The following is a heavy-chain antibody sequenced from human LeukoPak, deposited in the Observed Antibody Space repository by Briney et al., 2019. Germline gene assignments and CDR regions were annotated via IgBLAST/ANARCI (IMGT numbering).Heavy chain of an antibody. CDR1: GGSISSYY. CDR2: IYYSGST. D-gene: IGHD1-7*01. J-gene: IGHJ5*02. Sequence: PSETLSLTCTVSGGSISSYYWSWIRQPPGKGLEWIGYIYYSGSTNYNPSLKSRVTISVDTSKNQFSLKLSSVTAADTAVYYCARELRSLHNWFDPWGQGTLVTVSS. V-gene: IGHV4-59*08. CDR3: ARELRSLHNWFDP.